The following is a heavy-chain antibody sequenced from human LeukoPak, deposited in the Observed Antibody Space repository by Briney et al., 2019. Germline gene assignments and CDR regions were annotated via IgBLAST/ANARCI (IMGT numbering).Heavy chain of an antibody. J-gene: IGHJ4*02. CDR1: GYTFTSYD. CDR2: MNPNSGNT. D-gene: IGHD4-17*01. V-gene: IGHV1-8*01. Sequence: ASVKVSCKASGYTFTSYDINWVRQATGQGLEWMGWMNPNSGNTGYAQKFQGRVTVTRNTSISTAYMELSSLRSEDTAVYYCARGVLGLDYGDYIRDYWGQGTLVTVSS. CDR3: ARGVLGLDYGDYIRDY.